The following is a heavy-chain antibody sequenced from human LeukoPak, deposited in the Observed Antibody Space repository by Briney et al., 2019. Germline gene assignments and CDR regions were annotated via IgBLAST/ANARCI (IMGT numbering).Heavy chain of an antibody. J-gene: IGHJ4*02. V-gene: IGHV5-51*01. Sequence: GESLKISCQGSGYSFTSYWIGWVRQVPGKDPGWMGIIYPGDSDTRYCPSFQGQVTISADKSISTAYLQWSSLKASDTAMYYCARRAAGGTYFDYWGQGTLVTVSS. D-gene: IGHD6-13*01. CDR1: GYSFTSYW. CDR2: IYPGDSDT. CDR3: ARRAAGGTYFDY.